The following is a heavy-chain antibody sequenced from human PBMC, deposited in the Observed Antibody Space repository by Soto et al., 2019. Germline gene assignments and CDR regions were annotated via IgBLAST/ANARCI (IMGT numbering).Heavy chain of an antibody. CDR3: AIATTVTTEVSPADYYYYYGMDV. CDR2: TYYRSKWYN. Sequence: SQTLSLTCAISGDSVSSNSAAWNWIRQSPSRGLEWLGRTYYRSKWYNDYKVSVKSRITINPDTSKKQFSLQLNSVTPEDTVVYYCAIATTVTTEVSPADYYYYYGMDVWGQGTTVTVSS. D-gene: IGHD4-17*01. V-gene: IGHV6-1*01. CDR1: GDSVSSNSAA. J-gene: IGHJ6*02.